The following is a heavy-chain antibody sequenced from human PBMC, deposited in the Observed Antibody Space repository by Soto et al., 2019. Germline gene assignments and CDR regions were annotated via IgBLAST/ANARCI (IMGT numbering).Heavy chain of an antibody. Sequence: NPSETLSLTCAVSGGSISSSNWWSWVRQPPGKGLEWIGDIYHSGDTNYNPSLESRVTISVDTSKNQFSLKLSSVTAADTAVYYCACVVVVTAIVSDYWGQGTLVTVSS. V-gene: IGHV4-4*02. J-gene: IGHJ4*02. CDR2: IYHSGDT. D-gene: IGHD2-21*02. CDR1: GGSISSSNW. CDR3: ACVVVVTAIVSDY.